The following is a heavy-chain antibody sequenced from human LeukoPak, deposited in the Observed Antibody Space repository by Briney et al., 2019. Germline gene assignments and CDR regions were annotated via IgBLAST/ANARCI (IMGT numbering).Heavy chain of an antibody. J-gene: IGHJ4*02. Sequence: ASVKVSCKASGYTFTSYDINWVRQATGQGPEWMGWMNPSSGNTGYAQRFQGRVTMTRDTSINTAYLELSSLRSEDTAVYYCASHTYYYSSGSFAYWGQGTLVTVSS. CDR1: GYTFTSYD. D-gene: IGHD3-10*01. CDR3: ASHTYYYSSGSFAY. CDR2: MNPSSGNT. V-gene: IGHV1-8*01.